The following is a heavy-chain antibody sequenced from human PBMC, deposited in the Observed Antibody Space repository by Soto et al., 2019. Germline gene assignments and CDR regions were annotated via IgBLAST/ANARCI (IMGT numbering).Heavy chain of an antibody. J-gene: IGHJ4*01. V-gene: IGHV3-30*18. D-gene: IGHD3-10*01. CDR1: GFTFNSYG. Sequence: GGSLRLSCAASGFTFNSYGMHWVRQAPGKGLEWVVVISFDGRNTYYADSVKGRFTISRDNSKNTLYLQMTSLRAEDTAVYYWAKQSVSRRYYNVGSVGHFDYCGHGTLVTVSS. CDR2: ISFDGRNT. CDR3: AKQSVSRRYYNVGSVGHFDY.